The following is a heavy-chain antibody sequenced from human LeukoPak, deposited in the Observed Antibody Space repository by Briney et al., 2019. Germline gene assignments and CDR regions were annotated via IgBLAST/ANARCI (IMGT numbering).Heavy chain of an antibody. Sequence: HPGRSLRLSCAASGFTFDDYAMHWVRQAPGKGLEWVSGISWNSGSIGYADSVKGRFTISRDNAKNSLYLQMNSLRAEDTALYYCAKSAGLQFGFGYWGQGTLVTVSS. CDR1: GFTFDDYA. CDR3: AKSAGLQFGFGY. J-gene: IGHJ4*02. CDR2: ISWNSGSI. V-gene: IGHV3-9*01. D-gene: IGHD5-24*01.